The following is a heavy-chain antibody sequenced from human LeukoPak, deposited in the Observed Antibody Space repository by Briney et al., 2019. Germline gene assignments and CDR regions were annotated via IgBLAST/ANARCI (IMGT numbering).Heavy chain of an antibody. CDR3: ARGEAGHCGGDCHVRH. CDR1: GGSLSSGDYY. V-gene: IGHV4-61*08. J-gene: IGHJ4*02. CDR2: TYYSGST. Sequence: SETLSLTCTVSGGSLSSGDYYWSWIRQPPGKGLEWIGYTYYSGSTNYNPSLKSRVTISVDTSKNQFSLKLSSVTAADTAVYYCARGEAGHCGGDCHVRHWGQGTLVTVSS. D-gene: IGHD2-21*01.